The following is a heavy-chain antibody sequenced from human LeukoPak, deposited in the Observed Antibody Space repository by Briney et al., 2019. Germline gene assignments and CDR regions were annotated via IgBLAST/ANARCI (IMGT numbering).Heavy chain of an antibody. Sequence: PSETLSLTCTVSGYSISSGYYWGWIRQPPGKGLEWIGSIYHSGSTYYNPSLKSRVTISVDTSKNQFSLKLSSVTAADTAVYYCARGGYYYDSSGYHPWGQGTLVTVSS. CDR1: GYSISSGYY. CDR3: ARGGYYYDSSGYHP. D-gene: IGHD3-22*01. V-gene: IGHV4-38-2*02. J-gene: IGHJ4*02. CDR2: IYHSGST.